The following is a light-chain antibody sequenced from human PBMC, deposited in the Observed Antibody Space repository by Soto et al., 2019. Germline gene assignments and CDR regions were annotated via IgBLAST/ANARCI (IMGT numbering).Light chain of an antibody. CDR2: GAS. CDR3: QQYGTPRSVT. Sequence: EIVLTQSPGTLSLSPGEEATLSCRASQSVDSNYLAWYQQKPGQTPRLIIYGASGRAEGIPRRFSGSGFGTDFTLTISKGEPEDFAVYYCQQYGTPRSVTFGQGTRLDI. V-gene: IGKV3-20*01. CDR1: QSVDSNY. J-gene: IGKJ5*01.